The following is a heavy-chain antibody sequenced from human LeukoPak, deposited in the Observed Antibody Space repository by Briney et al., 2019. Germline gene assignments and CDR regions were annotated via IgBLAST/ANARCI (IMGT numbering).Heavy chain of an antibody. J-gene: IGHJ4*02. Sequence: SVKVSCKASGGTFRSYAISWVRQAPGQGLEWMGRIIPIFGIANYAQKFQGRVTITADKSTSTAYMELSSLRSEDTAVYYCARDRGVVVVAAGYYLDYWGQGTLVTVSS. CDR2: IIPIFGIA. CDR1: GGTFRSYA. CDR3: ARDRGVVVVAAGYYLDY. D-gene: IGHD2-15*01. V-gene: IGHV1-69*04.